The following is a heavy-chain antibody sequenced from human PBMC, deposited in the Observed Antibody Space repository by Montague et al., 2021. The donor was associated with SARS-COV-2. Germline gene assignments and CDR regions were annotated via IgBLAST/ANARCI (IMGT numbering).Heavy chain of an antibody. CDR1: GFTFSSYA. CDR3: ARDTYDSSGYSDGMDV. D-gene: IGHD3-22*01. V-gene: IGHV3-30-3*01. J-gene: IGHJ6*02. Sequence: SLRLSCAASGFTFSSYAMHWVRQAPGKGLEWVAVISYDGSTNYXXXSXXXRFTISRDNSKNTLYLQLHGLRAEDTAVYYCARDTYDSSGYSDGMDVWGQGTTVTVSS. CDR2: ISYDGSTN.